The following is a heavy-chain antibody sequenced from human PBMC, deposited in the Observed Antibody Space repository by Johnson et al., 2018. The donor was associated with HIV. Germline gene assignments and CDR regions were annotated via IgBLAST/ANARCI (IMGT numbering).Heavy chain of an antibody. V-gene: IGHV3-66*01. CDR2: IYSGGST. Sequence: EVLLLESGGGLVQSGGSLRLSCGVSGFAVSSNYMSWVRQAPGKGLEWVSIIYSGGSTDYAASVKGRFTISRDNSKNTLYLQINNLRVEDTAVYYCTTKSLGAFDIWGQGTMVTVSS. D-gene: IGHD3-16*01. CDR3: TTKSLGAFDI. J-gene: IGHJ3*02. CDR1: GFAVSSNY.